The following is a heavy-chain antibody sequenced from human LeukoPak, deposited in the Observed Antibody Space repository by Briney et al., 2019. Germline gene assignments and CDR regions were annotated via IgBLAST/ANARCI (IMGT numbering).Heavy chain of an antibody. CDR2: VQNDGSDK. Sequence: PGGSLRLSCAASVFTFSSSAMHWVRQAPGKGLEWVAFVQNDGSDKYYADSVKGRFTISRENAKNPLYLQMNSLRAGDTAVYYCARVVSGRYYFDYWGQGTLVTVSS. J-gene: IGHJ4*02. D-gene: IGHD6-19*01. CDR1: VFTFSSSA. CDR3: ARVVSGRYYFDY. V-gene: IGHV3-30*02.